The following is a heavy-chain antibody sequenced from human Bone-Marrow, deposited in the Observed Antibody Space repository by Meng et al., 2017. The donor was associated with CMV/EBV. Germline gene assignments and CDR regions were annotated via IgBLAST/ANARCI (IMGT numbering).Heavy chain of an antibody. V-gene: IGHV4-4*02. CDR1: GGSISSSNW. Sequence: GSLRLSCAVSGGSISSSNWWSWVRQPPGKGLEWIGEIYHSGSTNYNPSLKSRVTISVDKSKNQFSLKLSSVTAADTAVYYCARQVTTDAFDIWGQGTMVTVSS. D-gene: IGHD4-11*01. J-gene: IGHJ3*02. CDR3: ARQVTTDAFDI. CDR2: IYHSGST.